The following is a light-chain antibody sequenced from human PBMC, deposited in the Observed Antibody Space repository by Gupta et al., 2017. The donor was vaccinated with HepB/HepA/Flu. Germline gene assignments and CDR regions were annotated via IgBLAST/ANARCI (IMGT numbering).Light chain of an antibody. Sequence: QPVLTQPPSASGTPGQRVTISCSGSSPNIGNDNDYWYHQLPGTAPKLLISNDNRRTSGVPDRFSGSKSGTTAALSISGLRSEDEADYYCVGWDASLIGYVFGAGTKVTVL. V-gene: IGLV1-47*02. CDR2: NDN. J-gene: IGLJ1*01. CDR1: SPNIGNDN. CDR3: VGWDASLIGYV.